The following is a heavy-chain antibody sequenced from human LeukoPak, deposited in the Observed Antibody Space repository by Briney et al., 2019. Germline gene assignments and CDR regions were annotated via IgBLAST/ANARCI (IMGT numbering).Heavy chain of an antibody. CDR2: IYYSGST. V-gene: IGHV4-59*08. CDR3: ASFGYGSGGGRFDP. Sequence: SETLSLTCTVSGGSISSYYWSWIRQPPGKGLEWIGYIYYSGSTNYNPSLKSRVTISVDTSKNQFSLKLGSVTAADTAVYYCASFGYGSGGGRFDPWGQGTLVTVSS. J-gene: IGHJ5*02. CDR1: GGSISSYY. D-gene: IGHD3-10*01.